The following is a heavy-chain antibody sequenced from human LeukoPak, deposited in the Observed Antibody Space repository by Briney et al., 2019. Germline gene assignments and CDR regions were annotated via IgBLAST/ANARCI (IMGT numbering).Heavy chain of an antibody. V-gene: IGHV3-30*04. D-gene: IGHD5-24*01. CDR1: GFTFSSYV. CDR2: ISYDGSNE. J-gene: IGHJ4*02. Sequence: PGRSLRFSCAASGFTFSSYVMHWVRQAPGKGLEWVAIISYDGSNEYYADSVKGRFTISRDNSKNTLYLQMNSLRAEDTAVYYCARDKGMATMGGFDYWGQGTLVTVSS. CDR3: ARDKGMATMGGFDY.